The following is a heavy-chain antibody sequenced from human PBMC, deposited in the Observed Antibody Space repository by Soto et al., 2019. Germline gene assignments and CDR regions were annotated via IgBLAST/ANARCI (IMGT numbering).Heavy chain of an antibody. CDR2: IYYSGST. D-gene: IGHD6-6*01. CDR1: GGSISSYY. V-gene: IGHV4-59*08. CDR3: ARLGVDSSTFYYFDY. Sequence: SETLSLTCTVSGGSISSYYWSWIRQPPGKGLEWIGYIYYSGSTNYNPSLKSRVTISVDTSKNQFSLKLSSVTAADTAVYYCARLGVDSSTFYYFDYGGQGTLVTVSS. J-gene: IGHJ4*02.